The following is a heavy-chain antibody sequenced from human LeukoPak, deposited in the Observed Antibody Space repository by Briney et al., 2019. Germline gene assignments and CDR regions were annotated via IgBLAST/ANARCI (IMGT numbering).Heavy chain of an antibody. Sequence: ASVTVSCKASGYTFTSYGISWVRQAPGQGFEWMGWISAYNGNTNYAQKLQGRVTMTTDTSTSTAYMELRSLRSDDTAVYYCARVGGSYTMTNGMDVWGQGTTVTVSS. J-gene: IGHJ6*02. CDR2: ISAYNGNT. CDR3: ARVGGSYTMTNGMDV. V-gene: IGHV1-18*01. D-gene: IGHD1-26*01. CDR1: GYTFTSYG.